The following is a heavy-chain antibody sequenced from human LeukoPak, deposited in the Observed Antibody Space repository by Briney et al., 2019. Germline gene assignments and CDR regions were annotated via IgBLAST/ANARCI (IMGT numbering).Heavy chain of an antibody. D-gene: IGHD2/OR15-2a*01. J-gene: IGHJ4*02. V-gene: IGHV3-23*01. CDR1: GFTFSNYA. CDR2: FSGSGGST. CDR3: ATSGLSRFGF. Sequence: QAGGSLRLSCAASGFTFSNYAMSWVRQAPGKGLEWVSAFSGSGGSTYYADSVKGRFTISRDNSKNTLYLQMNSLKAEDTAVYYCATSGLSRFGFWGQGTLVTVSS.